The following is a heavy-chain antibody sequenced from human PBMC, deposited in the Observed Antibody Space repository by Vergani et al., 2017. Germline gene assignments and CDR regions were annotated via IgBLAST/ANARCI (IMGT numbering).Heavy chain of an antibody. CDR1: GGSISSGGYS. CDR3: ARGQQQLDY. Sequence: QVQLQESGPGLVKPSQTLSLTCAVSGGSISSGGYSWSWIRQPPGKGLEWIGYIYHSGSTYYNPSLQSRVTISVDRSKNQFSLKLSSVTAADMAVYYCARGQQQLDYWGQGTLVTVSS. D-gene: IGHD6-13*01. CDR2: IYHSGST. V-gene: IGHV4-30-2*01. J-gene: IGHJ4*02.